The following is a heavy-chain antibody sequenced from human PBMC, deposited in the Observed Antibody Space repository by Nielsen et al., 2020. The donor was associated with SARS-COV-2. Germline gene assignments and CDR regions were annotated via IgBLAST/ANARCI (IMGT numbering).Heavy chain of an antibody. Sequence: GGSLRLSCVASGFTFSSYGMHWVRQAPGKGLEWVAVIWYDGSNKYYADSVKGRFTISRDNSKNTLYLQMNSLRAEDTAVYYCASGQYCSSTSCYDAFDIWGQGTMVTVSS. J-gene: IGHJ3*02. CDR3: ASGQYCSSTSCYDAFDI. V-gene: IGHV3-33*01. CDR1: GFTFSSYG. CDR2: IWYDGSNK. D-gene: IGHD2-2*01.